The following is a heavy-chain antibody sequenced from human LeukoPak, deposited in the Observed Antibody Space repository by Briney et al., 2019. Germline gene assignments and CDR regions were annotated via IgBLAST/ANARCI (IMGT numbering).Heavy chain of an antibody. D-gene: IGHD3-16*01. V-gene: IGHV3-7*03. CDR3: ARGGGLDV. J-gene: IGHJ6*02. CDR2: INHNGNVN. CDR1: GFTFSSYW. Sequence: GGSLRLSCAASGFTFSSYWMNWARQAPGKGLEWVASINHNGNVNYYVDSVKGRFTISRDNAKNALYLQMSNLRAEDTAVYFCARGGGLDVWGQGATVTVSS.